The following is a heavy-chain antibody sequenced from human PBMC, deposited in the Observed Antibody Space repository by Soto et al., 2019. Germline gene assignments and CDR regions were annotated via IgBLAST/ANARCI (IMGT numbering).Heavy chain of an antibody. D-gene: IGHD1-1*01. CDR3: AREAARAYNNAFDI. J-gene: IGHJ3*02. V-gene: IGHV1-18*01. CDR1: GYSFTIYV. CDR2: ISAYNGNT. Sequence: SVKGSCKASGYSFTIYVISWVRQAPGQGLEWMGWISAYNGNTNYAQKLQGRVTMTTDTSTSTAYMELRSLRSDDTAVYYCAREAARAYNNAFDIWGQGTMVTVSS.